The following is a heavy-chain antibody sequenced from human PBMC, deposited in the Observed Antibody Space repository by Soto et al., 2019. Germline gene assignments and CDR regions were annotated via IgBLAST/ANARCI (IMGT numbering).Heavy chain of an antibody. CDR3: VRDGEGAGSYYKRYYYYYGMDV. CDR2: IKQDGSEK. J-gene: IGHJ6*02. V-gene: IGHV3-7*05. Sequence: GGSLRLSCAASGFTFSSYWMSWVRQAPGKGLEWVANIKQDGSEKYYVDSVKGRFTISRDNAKNSLYLQMNSLRAEDTAVYYSVRDGEGAGSYYKRYYYYYGMDVWGQGTTVT. CDR1: GFTFSSYW. D-gene: IGHD1-26*01.